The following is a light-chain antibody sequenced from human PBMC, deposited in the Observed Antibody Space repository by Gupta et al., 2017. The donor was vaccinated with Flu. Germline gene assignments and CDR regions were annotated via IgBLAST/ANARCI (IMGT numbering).Light chain of an antibody. J-gene: IGLJ3*02. CDR2: NDN. V-gene: IGLV1-44*01. CDR3: AAWDDSLTSLSADGSLTGLWV. Sequence: WYQHLPGTAPRLLIYNDNQRPSGVPDRFSGSKSGTSASLAIGGLQSEDEADYYCAAWDDSLTSLSADGSLTGLWVFGGGTKLSVL.